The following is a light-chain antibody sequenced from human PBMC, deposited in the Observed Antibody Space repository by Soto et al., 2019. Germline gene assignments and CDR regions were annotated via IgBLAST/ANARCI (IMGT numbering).Light chain of an antibody. CDR2: AAS. V-gene: IGKV1-17*01. J-gene: IGKJ1*01. Sequence: DIQITQSPSSPSPSQGARSTITCRASQDFRNALVWHQQRPGKAPKRLIYAASSSPTGVPSRFSGSGSGTEFALTISRLQAEDFATYYCLQHNTYPWTLGQGTKV. CDR3: LQHNTYPWT. CDR1: QDFRNA.